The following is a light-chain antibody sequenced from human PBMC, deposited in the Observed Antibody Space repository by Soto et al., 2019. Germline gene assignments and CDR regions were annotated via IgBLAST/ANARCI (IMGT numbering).Light chain of an antibody. CDR1: FSNIGNNY. CDR2: DNN. J-gene: IGLJ2*01. Sequence: QSVLTQPPSVSAAPGQKVTISCSGTFSNIGNNYVSWYQQVPGTAPKLLIYDNNKRPSGIPDRFSGSKSGTSATLDITGPQTEDEADYYCGTWDSSLSAVLFGGGTKLTVL. V-gene: IGLV1-51*01. CDR3: GTWDSSLSAVL.